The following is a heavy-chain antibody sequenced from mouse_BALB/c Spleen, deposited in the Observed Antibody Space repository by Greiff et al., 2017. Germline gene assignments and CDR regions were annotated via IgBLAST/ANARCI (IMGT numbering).Heavy chain of an antibody. CDR3: ADYYGSFYAMDY. V-gene: IGHV14-3*02. CDR2: IDPANGNT. CDR1: GFNIKDTY. Sequence: EVQLQQSGAELVKPGASVKLSCTASGFNIKDTYMHWVKQRPEQGLEWIGRIDPANGNTKYDPKFQGKATITADTSSNTAYLQLSSLTSEDTAVYYCADYYGSFYAMDYWGQGTSVTVSS. J-gene: IGHJ4*01. D-gene: IGHD1-1*01.